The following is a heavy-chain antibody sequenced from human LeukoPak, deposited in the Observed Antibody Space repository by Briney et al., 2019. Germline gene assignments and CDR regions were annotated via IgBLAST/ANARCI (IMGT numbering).Heavy chain of an antibody. CDR3: ANEPYCGGDCYPN. CDR2: INHSGST. CDR1: GGSISSYY. D-gene: IGHD2-21*02. Sequence: KASETLSLTCTVSGGSISSYYWSWIRQPPGKGLEWIGEINHSGSTNYNPSLKSRVTISVDTSKNQFSLKLSSVTAADTAVYYCANEPYCGGDCYPNRGQGTLVTVSS. V-gene: IGHV4-34*01. J-gene: IGHJ4*02.